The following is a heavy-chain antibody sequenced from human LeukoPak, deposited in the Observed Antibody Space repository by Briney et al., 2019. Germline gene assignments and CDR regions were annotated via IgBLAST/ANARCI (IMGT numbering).Heavy chain of an antibody. D-gene: IGHD3-3*01. V-gene: IGHV4-59*01. Sequence: SETLSLTCTVSGGSISSYYWSWIRQPPGKGLEWIGYIYYSGSTNYNPSLKSRVTISVDTSKNQFSLKLSSVTAADTAVYYCARVRQNYDFWSGYYSAYGMDVWGQGTTVTVSS. CDR1: GGSISSYY. CDR2: IYYSGST. J-gene: IGHJ6*02. CDR3: ARVRQNYDFWSGYYSAYGMDV.